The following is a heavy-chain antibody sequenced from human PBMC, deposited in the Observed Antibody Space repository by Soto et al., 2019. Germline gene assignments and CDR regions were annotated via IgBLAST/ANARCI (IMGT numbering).Heavy chain of an antibody. J-gene: IGHJ6*02. D-gene: IGHD6-19*01. CDR1: GLTFSSYG. CDR3: AKGSSGWYYYYYGMDV. V-gene: IGHV3-30*18. CDR2: RSYDGSNK. Sequence: PGGSLRLSCAASGLTFSSYGMHWVRQAPGKGLEWVAVRSYDGSNKYYADSVKGRFTISRDNSKNTLYLQMNSLRAEDTAVYYCAKGSSGWYYYYYGMDVWGQGTTVTVSS.